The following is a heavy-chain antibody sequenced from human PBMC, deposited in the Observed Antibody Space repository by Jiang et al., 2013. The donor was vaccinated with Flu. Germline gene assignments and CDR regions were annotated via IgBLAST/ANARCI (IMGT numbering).Heavy chain of an antibody. V-gene: IGHV3-30*18. Sequence: VQLVESGGGVVQPGRSLRLSCAASGFTFSSYGMHWVRQAPGKGLEWVAVISYDGSNKYYADSVKGRFTISRDNSKNTLYLQMNSLRAEDTAVYYCAKDKVDCSSTSCYTGYYYYYYG. CDR1: GFTFSSYG. CDR3: AKDKVDCSSTSCYTGYYYYYYG. J-gene: IGHJ6*01. CDR2: ISYDGSNK. D-gene: IGHD2-2*02.